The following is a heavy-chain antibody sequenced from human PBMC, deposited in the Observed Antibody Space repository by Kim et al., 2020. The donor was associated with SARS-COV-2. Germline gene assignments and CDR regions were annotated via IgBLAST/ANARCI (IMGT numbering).Heavy chain of an antibody. CDR1: GGSFSGYY. D-gene: IGHD3-10*01. Sequence: SETLSLTCAVYGGSFSGYYWSWIRQPPGKGLEWIGEINHSGSTNYNPSLKSRVTISVDTSKNQFSLKLSSVTAADTAVYYCARVYGWQYPSYYGSGSYSNWFDPWGQGTLVTVSS. J-gene: IGHJ5*02. V-gene: IGHV4-34*01. CDR3: ARVYGWQYPSYYGSGSYSNWFDP. CDR2: INHSGST.